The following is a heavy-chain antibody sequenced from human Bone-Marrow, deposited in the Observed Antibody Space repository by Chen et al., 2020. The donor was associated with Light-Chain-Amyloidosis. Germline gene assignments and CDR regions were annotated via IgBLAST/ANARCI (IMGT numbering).Heavy chain of an antibody. CDR2: ISYSGST. CDR1: GGSVSSNSYF. V-gene: IGHV4-39*01. CDR3: VRQWSENYGSSGYYPNHFDY. D-gene: IGHD3-22*01. Sequence: QLQLQESGPGLVKPSETLSLTCTVSGGSVSSNSYFWGWIRQPPGKGLEWIGSISYSGSTYYNPSLKSRVTISVDTSKKHFSLKLSSVTAADTAVYYCVRQWSENYGSSGYYPNHFDYWGQGTLVTVSS. J-gene: IGHJ4*02.